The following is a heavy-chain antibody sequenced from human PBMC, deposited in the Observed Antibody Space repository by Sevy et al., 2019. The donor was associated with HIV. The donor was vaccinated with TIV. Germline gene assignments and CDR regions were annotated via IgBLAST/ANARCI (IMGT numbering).Heavy chain of an antibody. V-gene: IGHV3-33*01. CDR2: IWYDGSNK. CDR1: GFTFSSYG. CDR3: ARGAYDYVWGSYLGY. J-gene: IGHJ4*02. Sequence: GGSLRLSCAASGFTFSSYGMHWVRQAPGKGLEWVAVIWYDGSNKYYADSVKGRFTISRDNSKNTLYLQINSLRAEDTAVYYCARGAYDYVWGSYLGYWGQGTLVTVSS. D-gene: IGHD3-16*02.